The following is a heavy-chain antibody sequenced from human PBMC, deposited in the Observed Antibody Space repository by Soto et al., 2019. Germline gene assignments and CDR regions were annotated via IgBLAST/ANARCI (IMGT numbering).Heavy chain of an antibody. CDR2: IYYSGST. V-gene: IGHV4-31*03. CDR3: ARGPAAGPFDY. Sequence: SETLSLTCTVSGGSISSGGYYWSWIRQHPGKGLEWIGYIYYSGSTYYNPSLKSRVTISVDTSKNQFSLKLSSVTAADTAVYYCARGPAAGPFDYWGQGTLVTVSS. CDR1: GGSISSGGYY. D-gene: IGHD6-13*01. J-gene: IGHJ4*02.